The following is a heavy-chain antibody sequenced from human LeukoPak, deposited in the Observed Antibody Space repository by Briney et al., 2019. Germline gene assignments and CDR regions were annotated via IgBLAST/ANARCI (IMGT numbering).Heavy chain of an antibody. CDR2: ISYDGSNK. J-gene: IGHJ4*02. CDR1: GFTFSSYA. D-gene: IGHD6-6*01. CDR3: ARDVSLSVAARPHY. V-gene: IGHV3-30-3*01. Sequence: PGRSLRLSCAASGFTFSSYAMHWVRQAPGKGLEWVAVISYDGSNKYYADSVKGRFTISRDNSKNTLYLQMNSLRAEDTAVYYCARDVSLSVAARPHYWGQGTLVTVSS.